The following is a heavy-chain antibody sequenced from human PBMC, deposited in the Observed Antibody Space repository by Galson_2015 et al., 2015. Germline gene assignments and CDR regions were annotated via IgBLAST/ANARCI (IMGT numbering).Heavy chain of an antibody. J-gene: IGHJ3*02. CDR1: GFTVSSNY. CDR3: ARGLAAAANDVFDI. D-gene: IGHD6-13*01. Sequence: SLRLSCAASGFTVSSNYMSWVRQAPGKGLEWVSVIYSGGSTYYADSVKGRFTISRDNSKNTLYLQMNSLRAEDTAVYYCARGLAAAANDVFDIWGQGTMVTVPS. V-gene: IGHV3-66*02. CDR2: IYSGGST.